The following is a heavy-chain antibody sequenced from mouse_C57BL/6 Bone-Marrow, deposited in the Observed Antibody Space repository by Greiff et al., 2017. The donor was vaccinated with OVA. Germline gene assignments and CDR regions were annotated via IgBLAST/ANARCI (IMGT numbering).Heavy chain of an antibody. V-gene: IGHV1-20*01. J-gene: IGHJ1*03. D-gene: IGHD3-1*01. Sequence: EVQLQESGPELVKPGDSVKISCKASGYSFTGYFMNWVMQSHGKSLEWIGRINPYNGDTFYNQKFKGKATLTVDKSSSTAHMELRSLTSEDSAVYYGARTGWDWYFDVWGTGTTVTVSS. CDR3: ARTGWDWYFDV. CDR1: GYSFTGYF. CDR2: INPYNGDT.